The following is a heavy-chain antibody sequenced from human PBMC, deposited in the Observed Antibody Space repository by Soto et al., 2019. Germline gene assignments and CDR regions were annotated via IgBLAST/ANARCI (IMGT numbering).Heavy chain of an antibody. J-gene: IGHJ3*01. CDR1: NYAVTYNA. CDR3: ATSAPGGVGQYVEAFDL. CDR2: IGPNSGST. Sequence: QVQLVQSGPEVKKPGASVKVSCTASNYAVTYNAINWVRQAPGHGLEWMGWIGPNSGSTNYAQALQDRVTKTTDSSTHTAHMELRSLGSDDTAIYYCATSAPGGVGQYVEAFDLWVQGTMVTVSS. V-gene: IGHV1-18*01. D-gene: IGHD3-16*01.